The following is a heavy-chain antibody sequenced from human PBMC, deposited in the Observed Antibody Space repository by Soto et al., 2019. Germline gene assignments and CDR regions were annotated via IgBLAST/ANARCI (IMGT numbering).Heavy chain of an antibody. CDR1: AFSLNNVGMG. V-gene: IGHV2-26*01. Sequence: KESGPVLVKPTETLTLTCTVPAFSLNNVGMGLSWIRQPTGKTLEWLAHIFSNNEMSYRSSLKIRLTLSIDTSKSQVVLVITNVDPVDTGTSFCARRVGPNPPNYCDNWGQGTLVTVAS. J-gene: IGHJ4*02. D-gene: IGHD1-26*01. CDR3: ARRVGPNPPNYCDN. CDR2: IFSNNEM.